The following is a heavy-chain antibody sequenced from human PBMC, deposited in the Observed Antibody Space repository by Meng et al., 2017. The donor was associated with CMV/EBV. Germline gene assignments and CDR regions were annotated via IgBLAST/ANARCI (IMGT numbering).Heavy chain of an antibody. CDR3: ARSGAPPKYYFDY. CDR1: GGSFSGYY. J-gene: IGHJ4*02. CDR2: INHSGST. Sequence: QGQLQQWGAGLLKPSETLSLTCPVYGGSFSGYYWSWIRQPPGKGLEWIGEINHSGSTNYNPSLKSRVTISVDTSKNQFSLKLSSVTAADTAVYYCARSGAPPKYYFDYWGQGTLVTVSS. D-gene: IGHD3-10*01. V-gene: IGHV4-34*01.